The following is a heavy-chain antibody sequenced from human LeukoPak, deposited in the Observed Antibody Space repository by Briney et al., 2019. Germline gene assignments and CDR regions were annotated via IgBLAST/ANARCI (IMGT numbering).Heavy chain of an antibody. V-gene: IGHV3-30*04. CDR2: ISYHGSNK. CDR3: AKIRVGIAARPGRGYYFDY. J-gene: IGHJ4*02. Sequence: PGGSLRLSCAASGFTFSSYDMHWVRQAPGKGLEGVSDISYHGSNKYYADSVKGRFTISRDNSKNNLYLQMNSLRAEDTAVYYCAKIRVGIAARPGRGYYFDYWGQGTLVTVSS. CDR1: GFTFSSYD. D-gene: IGHD6-6*01.